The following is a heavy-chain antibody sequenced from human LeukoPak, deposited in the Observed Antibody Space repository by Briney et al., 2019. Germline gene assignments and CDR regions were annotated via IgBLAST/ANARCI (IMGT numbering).Heavy chain of an antibody. CDR2: IYYSGST. CDR3: ARDSHGTYDSSGHPDWYFDL. CDR1: GGSISSYY. J-gene: IGHJ2*01. D-gene: IGHD3-22*01. Sequence: PSETLSLTCTVSGGSISSYYWSWIRQPPGKGLEWIGYIYYSGSTYYNPSLKSRVTISVDMSKNQFSLKLSSVTAADTAVYYCARDSHGTYDSSGHPDWYFDLWGRGTLVTVSS. V-gene: IGHV4-59*12.